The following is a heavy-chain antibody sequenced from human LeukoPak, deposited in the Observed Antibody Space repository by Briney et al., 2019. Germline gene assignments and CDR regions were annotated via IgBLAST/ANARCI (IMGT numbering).Heavy chain of an antibody. CDR3: ATGYSSSWPDY. Sequence: GGSLRLSCAASGFTFSSYAMSWVRQAPGKGLEWVSSISSSSSYIYYADSVKGRFTISRDNAKNSLYLQMNSLRAEDTAVYYCATGYSSSWPDYWGQGTLVTVSS. J-gene: IGHJ4*02. D-gene: IGHD6-13*01. CDR1: GFTFSSYA. V-gene: IGHV3-21*01. CDR2: ISSSSSYI.